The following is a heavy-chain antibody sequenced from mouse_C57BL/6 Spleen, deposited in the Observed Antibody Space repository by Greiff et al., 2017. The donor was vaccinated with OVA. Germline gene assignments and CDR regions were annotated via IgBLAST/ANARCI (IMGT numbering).Heavy chain of an antibody. Sequence: VQLQQPGAELVMPGASVKLSCKASGYTFTSYWMHWVKQRPGQGLEWIGEIDPSDSYTNYNQKFKGKSTLTVDKSSSTAYMQLSSLTSEDSAVYYCASATVVEGAMDYWGQGTSVTVSS. CDR1: GYTFTSYW. V-gene: IGHV1-69*01. D-gene: IGHD1-1*01. J-gene: IGHJ4*01. CDR2: IDPSDSYT. CDR3: ASATVVEGAMDY.